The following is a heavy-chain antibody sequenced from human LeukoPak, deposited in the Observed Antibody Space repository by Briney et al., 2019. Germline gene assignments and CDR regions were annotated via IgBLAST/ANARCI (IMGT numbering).Heavy chain of an antibody. Sequence: QSGGSLRLSCAASGFTFSSYAMSWVRQAPGKGLEWVSAISGSGGSTYYADSVKGRFTISRDNSKNTLYLQMNSLRAEDTAVYYCAKDAHCSSTGCYLSYYYYYGMDVWGQGTTVTVSS. CDR2: ISGSGGST. CDR3: AKDAHCSSTGCYLSYYYYYGMDV. J-gene: IGHJ6*02. V-gene: IGHV3-23*01. D-gene: IGHD2-2*01. CDR1: GFTFSSYA.